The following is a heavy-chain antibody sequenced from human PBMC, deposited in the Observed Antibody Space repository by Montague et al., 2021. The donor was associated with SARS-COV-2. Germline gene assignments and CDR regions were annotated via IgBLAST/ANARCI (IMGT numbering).Heavy chain of an antibody. V-gene: IGHV2-70*11. CDR1: GFSLSTSGLC. Sequence: PALVKPTQTLTLTCTFSGFSLSTSGLCVSWIRQPPGKALEWLARIDWDDDKYYSTPLKTRLTISKDTSKNQMVLTMTNMDPVDTATYYCARRTYDILTGYDYGMDVWGQGTTVTVSS. CDR3: ARRTYDILTGYDYGMDV. J-gene: IGHJ6*02. D-gene: IGHD3-9*01. CDR2: IDWDDDK.